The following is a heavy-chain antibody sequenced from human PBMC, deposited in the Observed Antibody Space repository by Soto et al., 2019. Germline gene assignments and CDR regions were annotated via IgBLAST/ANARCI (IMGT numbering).Heavy chain of an antibody. D-gene: IGHD3-3*01. J-gene: IGHJ4*02. Sequence: QVQLVQSGAEVKKPGASVKVSCKASGYTFTGYYMHWVRQAPGQGLEWMGWINPNSGGTNYAQKFQGWVTMTRDTSISTAYMELSRMRSDDTAVYYCAREVNHYDFWSGYYPTRGKYFDYWGQGTLVTVSS. V-gene: IGHV1-2*04. CDR2: INPNSGGT. CDR1: GYTFTGYY. CDR3: AREVNHYDFWSGYYPTRGKYFDY.